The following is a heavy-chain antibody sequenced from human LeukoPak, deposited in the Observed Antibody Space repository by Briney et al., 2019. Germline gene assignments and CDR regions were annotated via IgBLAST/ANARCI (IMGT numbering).Heavy chain of an antibody. D-gene: IGHD4-23*01. CDR1: GFTFSSYW. J-gene: IGHJ5*02. Sequence: GGSLRLSCAASGFTFSSYWMHWVRQAPGKGLVWVSRINSDGSSTSSADSVKGRFTISRDNAKNTLYLQMNSLRAEDTAVYYCARDTSYGGIPFDPWGQGTLVTVSS. CDR2: INSDGSST. CDR3: ARDTSYGGIPFDP. V-gene: IGHV3-74*01.